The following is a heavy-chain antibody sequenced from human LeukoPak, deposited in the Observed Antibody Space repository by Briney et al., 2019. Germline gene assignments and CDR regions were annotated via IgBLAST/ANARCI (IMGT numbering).Heavy chain of an antibody. J-gene: IGHJ4*02. D-gene: IGHD3-10*01. CDR3: TRRSYDSGSYYDGWYFDY. Sequence: SETLSLTCAVYGGSFSGYHWNWIRQAPGKGLEWIGEINHNGNTNYNPSLKGRVTISVDTSKNQFSLELNSVTAADTDVYHCTRRSYDSGSYYDGWYFDYWGQGTLVTVSS. CDR1: GGSFSGYH. CDR2: INHNGNT. V-gene: IGHV4-34*01.